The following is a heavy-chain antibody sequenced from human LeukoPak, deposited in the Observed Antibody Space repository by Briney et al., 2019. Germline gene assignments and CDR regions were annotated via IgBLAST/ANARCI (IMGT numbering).Heavy chain of an antibody. Sequence: PGGSLRLSCAASGFTFNTYVMTWVRQAPGKGLEWVSGISDNGVTTYYAGSVRGRFTISRDNSKHTLYLQMNSLRAEDTAIYYCATARGSTYYSDYWGQGTLVTVSS. CDR2: ISDNGVTT. CDR1: GFTFNTYV. J-gene: IGHJ4*02. V-gene: IGHV3-23*01. D-gene: IGHD3-10*01. CDR3: ATARGSTYYSDY.